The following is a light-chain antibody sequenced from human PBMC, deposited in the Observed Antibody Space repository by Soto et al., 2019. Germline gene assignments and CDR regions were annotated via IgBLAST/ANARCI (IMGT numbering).Light chain of an antibody. J-gene: IGKJ1*01. CDR3: QQYHIYSGT. CDR2: KAS. V-gene: IGKV1-5*03. CDR1: QTIDSW. Sequence: DIQMTQSPSTLSASVGDRVTITCRASQTIDSWLAWYQQRPGKPPNLLIYKASTLASGVPSRFSGSGSGTEFTLTINSLQPYDFATYYCQQYHIYSGTFGQGNKVEIK.